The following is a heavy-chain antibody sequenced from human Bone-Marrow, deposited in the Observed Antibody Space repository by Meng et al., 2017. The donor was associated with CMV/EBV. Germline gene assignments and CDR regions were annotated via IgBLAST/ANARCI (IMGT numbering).Heavy chain of an antibody. D-gene: IGHD6-13*01. CDR1: GDTFNGYY. CDR3: ARLSPPPQLVPEDD. Sequence: ASVKVSCKASGDTFNGYYMRWVRQAPGQGLEWMGWINPNSGGTNYAQKFQGRVTMTRDTSTSRAYMELRRLRSDDTAVYYCARLSPPPQLVPEDDWGQGTLVTVSS. CDR2: INPNSGGT. J-gene: IGHJ4*02. V-gene: IGHV1-2*02.